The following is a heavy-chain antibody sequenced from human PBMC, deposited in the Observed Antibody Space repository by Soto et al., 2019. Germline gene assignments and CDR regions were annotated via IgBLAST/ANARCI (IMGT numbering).Heavy chain of an antibody. D-gene: IGHD6-13*01. V-gene: IGHV3-30*18. Sequence: QVQLVESGGGMVQPGRSLRLSCVASGFTFSNYGMHWVRQAPGKGLEWVAVISNDAYGGSNKYYSDSVEGRFTISRDDSKNTLYLHMNSLRPEDTAMYYCAKDFGIARAGPEYLQYWGQGTLVTVSS. CDR1: GFTFSNYG. CDR2: ISNDAYGGSNK. J-gene: IGHJ1*01. CDR3: AKDFGIARAGPEYLQY.